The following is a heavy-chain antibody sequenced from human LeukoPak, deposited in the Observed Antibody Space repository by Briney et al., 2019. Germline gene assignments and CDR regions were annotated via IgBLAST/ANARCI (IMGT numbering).Heavy chain of an antibody. CDR1: GGSISSYY. CDR3: ARSKKSKLAYCGGDCLPSHAFDI. Sequence: SETLSLTCTVSGGSISSYYWSWIRQPPGKGLEWIGYIYYSGSTNYNPSLKSRVTISVDTSKNQFSLKLSSVTAADTAVYYCARSKKSKLAYCGGDCLPSHAFDIWGQGTMVTVSS. D-gene: IGHD2-21*02. J-gene: IGHJ3*02. CDR2: IYYSGST. V-gene: IGHV4-59*01.